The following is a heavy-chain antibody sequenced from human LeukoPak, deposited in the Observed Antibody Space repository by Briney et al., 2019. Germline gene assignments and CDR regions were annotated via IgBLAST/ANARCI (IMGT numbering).Heavy chain of an antibody. V-gene: IGHV4-39*01. CDR2: IYYSGNT. J-gene: IGHJ6*03. Sequence: PSETLSLTCTVSGGSISSSSYYWGWIRQPPGKGLEWIGSIYYSGNTYYNPSLKSRVTISVDTSKNQFSLKLSSVTAADTAVYYCARKSSWDYYYYYMDVWGKGTTVTVSS. CDR3: ARKSSWDYYYYYMDV. D-gene: IGHD6-13*01. CDR1: GGSISSSSYY.